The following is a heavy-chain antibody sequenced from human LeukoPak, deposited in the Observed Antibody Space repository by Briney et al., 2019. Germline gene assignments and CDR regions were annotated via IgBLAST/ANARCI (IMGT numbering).Heavy chain of an antibody. Sequence: GGSLRLSCVASGFAFDDYGMSWVRQVPGKGLEWVSGITWNGGSTGYAESVKGRFTISRDDSENSLYLQMSSLRAEDTAVYYCARDPTRYLRYGYFDYWGQGTLVTVSS. V-gene: IGHV3-20*04. D-gene: IGHD3-9*01. CDR2: ITWNGGST. J-gene: IGHJ4*02. CDR1: GFAFDDYG. CDR3: ARDPTRYLRYGYFDY.